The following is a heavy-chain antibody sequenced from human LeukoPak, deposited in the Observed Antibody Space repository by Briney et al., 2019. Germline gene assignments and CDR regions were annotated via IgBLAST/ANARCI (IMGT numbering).Heavy chain of an antibody. D-gene: IGHD4-17*01. Sequence: GGSLRLSCAASGFTFINYAMSWVRQPPGKGLEWVSAVNGDGDSTYYADSVKGRFTVSRDNSKNTLSLQMNSLRAEDTAIYYCAKPLYMTTVPRGGFDSWGQGALVTVSS. CDR2: VNGDGDST. V-gene: IGHV3-23*01. CDR1: GFTFINYA. CDR3: AKPLYMTTVPRGGFDS. J-gene: IGHJ4*02.